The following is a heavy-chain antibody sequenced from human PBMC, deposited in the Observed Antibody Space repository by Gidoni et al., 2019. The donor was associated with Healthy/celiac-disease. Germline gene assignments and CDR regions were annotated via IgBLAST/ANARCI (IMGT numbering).Heavy chain of an antibody. CDR1: GYTFTSSY. D-gene: IGHD3-3*01. Sequence: QVQLVQSGAEVQKPGASVKVSCKASGYTFTSSYMPWVRQAPGQGLEWMGIINPSGGSTSYAQKFQGRVTMTRDTSTSTVYMELSSLRSEDTAVYYCARESPLYYDFWSVQGWFDPWGQGTLVTVSS. J-gene: IGHJ5*02. CDR2: INPSGGST. V-gene: IGHV1-46*01. CDR3: ARESPLYYDFWSVQGWFDP.